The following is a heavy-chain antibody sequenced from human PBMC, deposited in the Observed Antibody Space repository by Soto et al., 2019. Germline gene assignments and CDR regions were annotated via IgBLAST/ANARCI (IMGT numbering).Heavy chain of an antibody. D-gene: IGHD3-16*02. CDR1: GYTFTSYY. Sequence: ASVKVSCKASGYTFTSYYMHWVRQAPGQGLEWMGIINPSGGSTSYAQKFQGRVTMTRDTSTSTVYMELSSLRSEDTAVYYCARDGYYDYIWGSYRQENYYYYMDVWGKGTTVTVSS. CDR3: ARDGYYDYIWGSYRQENYYYYMDV. V-gene: IGHV1-46*03. J-gene: IGHJ6*03. CDR2: INPSGGST.